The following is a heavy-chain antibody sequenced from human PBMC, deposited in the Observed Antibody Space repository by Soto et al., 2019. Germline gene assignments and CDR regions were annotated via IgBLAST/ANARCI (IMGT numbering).Heavy chain of an antibody. J-gene: IGHJ4*02. V-gene: IGHV3-30*18. CDR3: AKVYYDSSGYSHGGFLPDY. Sequence: PGGSLRLSCAASGFTFSSYGMHWVRQAPGKGLEWVAVISYDGSNKYYADSVKGRFTISRDNSKNTLYLQMNSLRAEDTAVYYCAKVYYDSSGYSHGGFLPDYWGQGTLVTVSS. D-gene: IGHD3-22*01. CDR1: GFTFSSYG. CDR2: ISYDGSNK.